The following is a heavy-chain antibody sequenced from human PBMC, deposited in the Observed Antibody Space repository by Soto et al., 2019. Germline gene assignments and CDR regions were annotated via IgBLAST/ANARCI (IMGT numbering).Heavy chain of an antibody. CDR3: AKDNCSGGSCYSRFTH. V-gene: IGHV3-9*01. J-gene: IGHJ4*02. Sequence: GGSLRLSCAASGFTFDDYAMHWVRQAPGKGLEWVSGISWNSGSIGYADSVKGRFTISRDNAKNSLYLQMNSLRAEDTALYYCAKDNCSGGSCYSRFTHWGQGTLVTVSS. CDR1: GFTFDDYA. CDR2: ISWNSGSI. D-gene: IGHD2-15*01.